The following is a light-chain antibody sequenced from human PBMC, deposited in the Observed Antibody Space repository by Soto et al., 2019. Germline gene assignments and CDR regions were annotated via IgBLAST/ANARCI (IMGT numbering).Light chain of an antibody. CDR1: SGHSSYA. CDR3: QTWGTGIRVV. Sequence: QLVLTQSPSASASLGASVKLTCTLSSGHSSYAIAWHQQQPEKGPRYLMKLNSDGSHSKGDGIPDRFSGSSSGADRYLTISSLQSEDEADYYCQTWGTGIRVVFGGGTKLTVL. J-gene: IGLJ2*01. V-gene: IGLV4-69*01. CDR2: LNSDGSH.